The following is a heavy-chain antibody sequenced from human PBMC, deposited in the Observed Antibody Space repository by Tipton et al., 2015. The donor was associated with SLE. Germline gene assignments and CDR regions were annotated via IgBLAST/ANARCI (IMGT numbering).Heavy chain of an antibody. Sequence: SLRLSCAASGFTFSDYYMSWIRQAPGKGLEWVSYISSSSSYTNYADSVKGRFTISRDNSKNTLYLQMNSLRAEDTAVYYCAKVVRFGELLFDYWGQGTLVTVSS. CDR2: ISSSSSYT. V-gene: IGHV3-11*06. J-gene: IGHJ4*02. D-gene: IGHD3-10*01. CDR3: AKVVRFGELLFDY. CDR1: GFTFSDYY.